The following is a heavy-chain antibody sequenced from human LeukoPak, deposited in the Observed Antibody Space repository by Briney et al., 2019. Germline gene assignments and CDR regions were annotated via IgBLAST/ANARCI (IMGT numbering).Heavy chain of an antibody. D-gene: IGHD3-9*01. Sequence: GASVKVSCKASGYTFTGYYIHWVRQAPGQGLEWMGRINPNSGGTNYAQKFQGRVTMTRDTSISTAYMELSRLRSDDTAVYYCARDALRYFDWLPFDPWGQGTLVTVSS. CDR2: INPNSGGT. J-gene: IGHJ5*02. CDR3: ARDALRYFDWLPFDP. CDR1: GYTFTGYY. V-gene: IGHV1-2*06.